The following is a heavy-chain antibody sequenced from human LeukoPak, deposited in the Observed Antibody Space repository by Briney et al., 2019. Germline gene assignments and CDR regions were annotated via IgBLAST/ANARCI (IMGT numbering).Heavy chain of an antibody. CDR3: ARDEIGSSEY. CDR1: GFTFSNYW. V-gene: IGHV3-7*01. D-gene: IGHD6-6*01. CDR2: TNQGGSET. Sequence: GGSLRLSCTASGFTFSNYWMSWLRQAPGKGLEWVANTNQGGSETYYIDSVKGRFTISRDNAKSSLYLQMNSLRAEDTAVYFCARDEIGSSEYRGQGTLITVSS. J-gene: IGHJ4*02.